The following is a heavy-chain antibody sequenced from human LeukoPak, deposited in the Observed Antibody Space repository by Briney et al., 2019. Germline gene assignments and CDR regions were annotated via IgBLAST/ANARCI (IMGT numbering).Heavy chain of an antibody. J-gene: IGHJ4*02. CDR3: AGLSSYDILTGYYRPYYFHY. D-gene: IGHD3-9*01. V-gene: IGHV4-39*01. Sequence: KPSETLSLTCTVSGGSINSGSYYWGWIRQPPEKVLEWIGTIYYSGNTYYNSSLKSRVTISVDTSKNQFSLKLNSVTAADTAVYYCAGLSSYDILTGYYRPYYFHYWGQGTLVTVSS. CDR1: GGSINSGSYY. CDR2: IYYSGNT.